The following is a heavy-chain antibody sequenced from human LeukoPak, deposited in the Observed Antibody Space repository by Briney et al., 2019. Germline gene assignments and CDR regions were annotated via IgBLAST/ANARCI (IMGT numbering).Heavy chain of an antibody. V-gene: IGHV1-2*04. CDR3: ARGDVLRYFGGSGFDP. J-gene: IGHJ5*02. D-gene: IGHD3-9*01. Sequence: ASVKVSCKASGYTFTGYYMHWVRQAPGQGLGWMGWINPNSGGTNYAQKFQGWVTMTRDTSISTAYMELSRLRSDDTAVYYCARGDVLRYFGGSGFDPWGQGTLVTVSS. CDR1: GYTFTGYY. CDR2: INPNSGGT.